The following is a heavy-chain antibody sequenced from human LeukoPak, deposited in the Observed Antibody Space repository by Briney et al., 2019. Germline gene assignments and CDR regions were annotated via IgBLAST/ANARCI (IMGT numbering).Heavy chain of an antibody. J-gene: IGHJ6*02. Sequence: GGSLRLSCAASGFTFSSYSMNWVRQAPGKGLEWVSSISSSSSYIYYADSVKGRFTISRDNAKNSLYLQMNSLRAEDTAVYYCARDLFVVVPAAIRGDQDYYYYGMDVWGQGTTVTVSS. CDR2: ISSSSSYI. CDR3: ARDLFVVVPAAIRGDQDYYYYGMDV. CDR1: GFTFSSYS. D-gene: IGHD2-2*02. V-gene: IGHV3-21*01.